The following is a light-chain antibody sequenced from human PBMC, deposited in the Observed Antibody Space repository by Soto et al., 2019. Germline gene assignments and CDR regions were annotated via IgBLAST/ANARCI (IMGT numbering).Light chain of an antibody. CDR1: KLGDKY. CDR3: QAWDSSTVI. V-gene: IGLV3-1*01. J-gene: IGLJ2*01. Sequence: SYELTQLPSVSVSPGQTASITCSGDKLGDKYVCWYQQKPGQSPVLVIYQDTKRPSGIPERFSGSNSGNTATLTIGGTQAMDEADYFCQAWDSSTVIFGGGTKLTVL. CDR2: QDT.